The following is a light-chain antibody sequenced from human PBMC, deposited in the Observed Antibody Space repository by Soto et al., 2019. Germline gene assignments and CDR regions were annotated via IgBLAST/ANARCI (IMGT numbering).Light chain of an antibody. CDR2: EVT. Sequence: QSVLTQPASVSGSPGQSITISCTGTSSDVGGYNYVSWYQQYPGKAPKVMIYEVTNRPSGASNRFSGSKSGNTASLTISGLQAEDEADYYCSSYTSSSTLIFGGGTKVTVL. V-gene: IGLV2-14*01. J-gene: IGLJ2*01. CDR1: SSDVGGYNY. CDR3: SSYTSSSTLI.